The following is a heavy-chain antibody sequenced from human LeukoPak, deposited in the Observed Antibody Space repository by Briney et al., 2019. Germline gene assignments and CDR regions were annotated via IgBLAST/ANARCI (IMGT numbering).Heavy chain of an antibody. J-gene: IGHJ4*02. D-gene: IGHD4-17*01. Sequence: ASVKVSCKASGYTFTGYYMHWVRQAPGQGLEWMGWINPNSGGTNYAQKFQGRVTMTRDTSISTAYMELSRLRSDDTAAYYCARVPSYGEDYSFDYWGQGTLVTVSS. CDR3: ARVPSYGEDYSFDY. CDR2: INPNSGGT. CDR1: GYTFTGYY. V-gene: IGHV1-2*02.